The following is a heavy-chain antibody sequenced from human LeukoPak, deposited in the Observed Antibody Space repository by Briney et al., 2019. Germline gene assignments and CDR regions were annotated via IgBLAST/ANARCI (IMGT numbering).Heavy chain of an antibody. V-gene: IGHV3-23*01. CDR3: ANGADYEPYYYYSYMDV. Sequence: GGSLRLSCAASGSTFSNYGMSWVRQAPGKGLEWVSDIGGSGSSTYYADSVKGRFTISRDNSKSTLYLQMNSLRAEDTAVYYCANGADYEPYYYYSYMDVWGKGTTVTVSS. D-gene: IGHD4-17*01. CDR2: IGGSGSST. J-gene: IGHJ6*03. CDR1: GSTFSNYG.